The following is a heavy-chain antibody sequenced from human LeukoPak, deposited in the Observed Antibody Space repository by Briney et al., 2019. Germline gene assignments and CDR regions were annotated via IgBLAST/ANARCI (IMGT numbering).Heavy chain of an antibody. CDR1: GYTFTSYS. Sequence: ASVKVSCKASGYTFTSYSISWVRQAPGQGLEWMGWISAYNGNTNYAQKPQGRVTMTTDTSTSTAYMELRSLRSDDTAVYYCARALYVGNGGHVFDYWGQGTLVTVSS. D-gene: IGHD2-8*01. CDR2: ISAYNGNT. CDR3: ARALYVGNGGHVFDY. J-gene: IGHJ4*02. V-gene: IGHV1-18*01.